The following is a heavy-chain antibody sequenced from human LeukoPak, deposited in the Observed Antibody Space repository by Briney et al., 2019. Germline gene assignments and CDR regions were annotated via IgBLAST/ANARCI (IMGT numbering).Heavy chain of an antibody. V-gene: IGHV3-20*04. CDR3: AREGIYCVNGVCYLDY. J-gene: IGHJ4*02. CDR2: ISWNGGNT. Sequence: PGGSLRLSCAASGFKFDDYGMSWVRQAPGEGLGWVSGISWNGGNTGYADSVKGRFTISRDNAKNSLFLQVNSLRADDTAFYYCAREGIYCVNGVCYLDYWGQGTLVTVSS. CDR1: GFKFDDYG. D-gene: IGHD2-8*01.